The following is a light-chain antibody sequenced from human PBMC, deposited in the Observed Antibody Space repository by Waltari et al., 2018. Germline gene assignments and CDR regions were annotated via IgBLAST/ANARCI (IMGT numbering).Light chain of an antibody. V-gene: IGLV6-57*02. CDR2: EDN. J-gene: IGLJ3*02. Sequence: NFMLTQPHSVSESPGKTVTISCTGSSGSISTNYVQWFQKRPGSAPTIVIYEDNLRPSGVPDRFSCSSASSSNSASLTISGLKTEDEADYDCQSYDGNNVVFGGGTKLTVL. CDR1: SGSISTNY. CDR3: QSYDGNNVV.